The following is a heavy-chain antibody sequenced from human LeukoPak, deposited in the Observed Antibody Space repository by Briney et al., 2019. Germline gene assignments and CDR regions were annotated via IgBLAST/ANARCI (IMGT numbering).Heavy chain of an antibody. J-gene: IGHJ4*02. CDR2: INSGGGT. V-gene: IGHV3-53*01. D-gene: IGHD5-12*01. CDR3: GRGGPPGYDPFDY. CDR1: GFTPRSNS. Sequence: GGSLRLSCAGSGFTPRSNSMSWVRQAPGKGLEWVSVINSGGGTYYADSVKGRFTISRDNSKNTVYLQMNSLRVEDTAVYYCGRGGPPGYDPFDYWGQGTLVTVSS.